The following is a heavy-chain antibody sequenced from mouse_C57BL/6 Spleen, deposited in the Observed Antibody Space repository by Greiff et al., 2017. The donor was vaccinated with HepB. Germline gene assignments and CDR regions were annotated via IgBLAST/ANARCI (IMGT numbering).Heavy chain of an antibody. V-gene: IGHV1-64*01. CDR3: ARDRNDN. CDR1: GYTFTSYW. CDR2: IHPNSGRT. Sequence: VQLQQSGAELVKPGASVKLSCKASGYTFTSYWMHWVKQRPGQGLEWIGMIHPNSGRTNYTEKFKSKATLTVDKSPSNAYMLLSSLTSEDSAVYYCARDRNDNWSQSTTLTVSS. J-gene: IGHJ2*01.